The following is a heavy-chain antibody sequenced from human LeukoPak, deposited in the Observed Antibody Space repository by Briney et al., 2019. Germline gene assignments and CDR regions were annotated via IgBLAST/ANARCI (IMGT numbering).Heavy chain of an antibody. J-gene: IGHJ4*02. V-gene: IGHV3-30*02. Sequence: GGSLRLPCAASGFTFSSYGMHWVRQAPGKGLEWVAFIRYDGSNKYYADSVKGRFTIPRDNSKNTLYLQMNSLRAEDTAVYYCAKHLKSEGYQFDYWGQGTLVTVSS. CDR2: IRYDGSNK. CDR1: GFTFSSYG. CDR3: AKHLKSEGYQFDY. D-gene: IGHD2-2*01.